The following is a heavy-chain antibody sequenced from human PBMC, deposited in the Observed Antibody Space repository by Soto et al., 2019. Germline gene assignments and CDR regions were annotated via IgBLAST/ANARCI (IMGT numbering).Heavy chain of an antibody. Sequence: EVQLVESGGGLVKPGGSLRLSCAASGFTFSSYSMNWVRQAPGKGLEWVSSSSSSSSYIYYADSVKGRFTISRDNAKNSLYLQMNTPRAADTAVYYCARVGYGDYALDYWGQGTLVTVSS. J-gene: IGHJ4*02. D-gene: IGHD4-17*01. CDR2: SSSSSSYI. CDR1: GFTFSSYS. V-gene: IGHV3-21*01. CDR3: ARVGYGDYALDY.